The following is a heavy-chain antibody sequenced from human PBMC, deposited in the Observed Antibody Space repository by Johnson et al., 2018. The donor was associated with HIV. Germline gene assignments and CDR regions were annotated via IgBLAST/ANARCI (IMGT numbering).Heavy chain of an antibody. V-gene: IGHV3-30*04. CDR1: GFTLSRYA. CDR2: IRYDGNTK. Sequence: QVQVVESGGGLIQPGGSLRLSCAASGFTLSRYAMHWVRQAPGTGLDWVAVIRYDGNTKSYADSVKGRFTISRDNSKNTLYLQMNSLRAEYTAVYYCARDGGYSYGDAFDIWGQGTMVTVSS. J-gene: IGHJ3*02. CDR3: ARDGGYSYGDAFDI. D-gene: IGHD5-18*01.